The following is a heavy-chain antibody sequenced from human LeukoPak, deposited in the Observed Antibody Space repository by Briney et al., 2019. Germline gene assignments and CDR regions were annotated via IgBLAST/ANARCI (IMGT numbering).Heavy chain of an antibody. CDR3: ARGHSSSWGKWFDP. V-gene: IGHV4-31*03. J-gene: IGHJ5*02. CDR2: IYYSGST. Sequence: SQTLSLTCTVSGGSISSGGYYWSWIRQHPGKGLEWIGYIYYSGSTYYNPSLKSRVTISVDTSKNQFSLKLSSVTAADTAVYYCARGHSSSWGKWFDPWGQGTLVTVSS. CDR1: GGSISSGGYY. D-gene: IGHD6-13*01.